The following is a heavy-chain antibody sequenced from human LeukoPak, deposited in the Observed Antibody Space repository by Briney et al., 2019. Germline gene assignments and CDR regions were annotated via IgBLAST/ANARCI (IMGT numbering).Heavy chain of an antibody. CDR3: AKDGGQWESPHWFDL. CDR1: GFIVSTCA. Sequence: GSLRLSCAASGFIVSTCAMTWVRKAPGKGLEWVSSISISGNIIYYADSVKGRFTISRDNFRNTLYLQMNSLTAEDTALYYCAKDGGQWESPHWFDLWGQGTLVTVSA. CDR2: ISISGNII. V-gene: IGHV3-23*01. D-gene: IGHD1-26*01. J-gene: IGHJ5*02.